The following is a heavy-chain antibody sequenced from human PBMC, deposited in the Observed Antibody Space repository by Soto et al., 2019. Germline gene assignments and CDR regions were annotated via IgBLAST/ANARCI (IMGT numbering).Heavy chain of an antibody. CDR1: GGSIRSGDYY. Sequence: QVQLQESGPGLVKPSQTLSLTCTVSGGSIRSGDYYWSWIRQPPGKGLEWIGYIYYSGNTYYNPSLKSRVTISVDTSKNQFSLKLSSVTAADTGVYYCATYRGYSYAFDYWGQGTLVTVSS. V-gene: IGHV4-30-4*01. CDR2: IYYSGNT. CDR3: ATYRGYSYAFDY. J-gene: IGHJ4*02. D-gene: IGHD5-18*01.